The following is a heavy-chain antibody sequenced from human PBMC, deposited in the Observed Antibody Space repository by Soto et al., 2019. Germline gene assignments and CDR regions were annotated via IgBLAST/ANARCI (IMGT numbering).Heavy chain of an antibody. V-gene: IGHV3-23*01. D-gene: IGHD3-22*01. CDR3: AKDRGYYDSSGYYNY. CDR1: GFTFSSYA. CDR2: ISGSGGST. J-gene: IGHJ4*02. Sequence: WWSLRLSCAASGFTFSSYAMSWFRQAPGKGLEWVSAISGSGGSTYYADSVKGRFTISRDNSKNTLYLQMNSLRAEDTAVYYCAKDRGYYDSSGYYNYWGQGTLVTVSS.